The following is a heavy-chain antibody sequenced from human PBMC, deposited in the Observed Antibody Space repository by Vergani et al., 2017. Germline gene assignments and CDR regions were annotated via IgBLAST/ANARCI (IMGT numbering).Heavy chain of an antibody. CDR3: ARHLTRDAVPDPIYFGMDV. D-gene: IGHD2-2*01. CDR2: LYSGGST. CDR1: GLTVSSNC. V-gene: IGHV3-53*01. Sequence: EVQLVESGGGLIQPGGSLRLSCAASGLTVSSNCMNWVRQAPGKGLEWVSLLYSGGSTYYADSVKGRFTISRDNSKHTLYLQMNSLRAEDTAVYYCARHLTRDAVPDPIYFGMDVWGQGTTVTVS. J-gene: IGHJ6*02.